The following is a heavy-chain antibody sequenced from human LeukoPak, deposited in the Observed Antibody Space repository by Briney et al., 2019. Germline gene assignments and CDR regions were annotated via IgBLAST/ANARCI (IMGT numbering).Heavy chain of an antibody. CDR3: ARDVSIPSYFDY. D-gene: IGHD4-11*01. Sequence: GGSLRLSCAASGFTVSNSGMRWVRQAPGKGLEWVSYISSSSSYTNYADSVKGRFTISRDNAKNSLYLQMNSLRAEDTAVYYCARDVSIPSYFDYWGQGTLVTVSS. J-gene: IGHJ4*02. CDR1: GFTVSNSG. V-gene: IGHV3-11*06. CDR2: ISSSSSYT.